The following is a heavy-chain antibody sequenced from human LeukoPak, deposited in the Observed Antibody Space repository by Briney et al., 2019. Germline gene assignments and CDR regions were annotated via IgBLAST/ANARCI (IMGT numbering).Heavy chain of an antibody. Sequence: ASVKVSCKASGYTFTGCYMHWVRQAPGQGLEWMGWINPNSGGTNYAQKFQGRVTMTRDTSISTAYMELSRLRSDDTAVYYCARARPFCDSSGYPLPGYWGQGTLVTVSS. V-gene: IGHV1-2*02. CDR1: GYTFTGCY. CDR2: INPNSGGT. CDR3: ARARPFCDSSGYPLPGY. D-gene: IGHD3-22*01. J-gene: IGHJ4*02.